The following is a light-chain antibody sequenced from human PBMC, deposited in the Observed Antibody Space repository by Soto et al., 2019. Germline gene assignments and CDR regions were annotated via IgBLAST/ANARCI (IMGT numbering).Light chain of an antibody. V-gene: IGKV3-20*01. CDR2: GAS. J-gene: IGKJ5*01. CDR1: QSVSSRV. Sequence: DIVLTQSPGTLSLSPGERATLSCRASQSVSSRVLAWYQQKHGQPPSLLIYGASSRATGIPDRFSGSGSGTDFTLTVSSLQPEDFATYYCHQSYDIPTFGQGTRLEIK. CDR3: HQSYDIPT.